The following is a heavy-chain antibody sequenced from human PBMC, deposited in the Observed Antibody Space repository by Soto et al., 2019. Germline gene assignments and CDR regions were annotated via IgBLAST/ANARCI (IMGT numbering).Heavy chain of an antibody. CDR3: ARSGGGSGWL. V-gene: IGHV4-61*01. CDR1: GGSVSSGTYD. D-gene: IGHD6-19*01. Sequence: QVQLQESGPGLVKPSETLSLTCSVSGGSVSSGTYDWSWSRQPPGKGLEWIAYIHYIGSTKYNPPPKSRVTISVDTCRNQVSLRLTPVTAADTAVYYCARSGGGSGWLGGQGTLVTVSS. J-gene: IGHJ4*02. CDR2: IHYIGST.